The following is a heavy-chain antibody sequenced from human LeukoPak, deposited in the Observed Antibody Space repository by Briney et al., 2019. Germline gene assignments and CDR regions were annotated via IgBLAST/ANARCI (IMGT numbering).Heavy chain of an antibody. J-gene: IGHJ4*02. V-gene: IGHV3-48*03. CDR2: ISSSGSTI. CDR3: AREPVYCGGDCYFDY. Sequence: QPGGFLRLSCAASGFTFSSYEMNWVRQAPGKGLEWVSYISSSGSTIYYADSVKGRFTISRDNAKNSLYLQMNSLRAEDTAVYYCAREPVYCGGDCYFDYWGQGTLVTVSS. CDR1: GFTFSSYE. D-gene: IGHD2-21*02.